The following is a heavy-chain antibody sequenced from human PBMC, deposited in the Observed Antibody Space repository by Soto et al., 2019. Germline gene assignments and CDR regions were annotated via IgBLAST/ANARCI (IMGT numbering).Heavy chain of an antibody. J-gene: IGHJ4*02. V-gene: IGHV1-18*01. CDR3: ARGTNKDF. CDR2: ISAYNGNT. Sequence: QVQLVQSGAEVKKPGASVKVSCKASGYTFITYGINWVRQAPGQGLEWMAWISAYNGNTYYAQNFQGRVTITTHTTTRTAYMEQRSLRSNDTAIYYCARGTNKDFWGQGTLVTVSS. CDR1: GYTFITYG.